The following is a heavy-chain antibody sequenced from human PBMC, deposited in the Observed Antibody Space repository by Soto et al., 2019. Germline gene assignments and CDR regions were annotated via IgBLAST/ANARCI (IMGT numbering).Heavy chain of an antibody. CDR2: ISGSGGST. V-gene: IGHV3-23*01. Sequence: GGSLRLSCAASGFTFSSYAMSWVRQAPGKGLEWVSAISGSGGSTYYADSVKGRFTISRDNSKNTLYLQMNSLRAEDTAVYYCAKEAHPYSSSPNWFDPWGQGTLVTVSS. CDR3: AKEAHPYSSSPNWFDP. CDR1: GFTFSSYA. J-gene: IGHJ5*02. D-gene: IGHD6-6*01.